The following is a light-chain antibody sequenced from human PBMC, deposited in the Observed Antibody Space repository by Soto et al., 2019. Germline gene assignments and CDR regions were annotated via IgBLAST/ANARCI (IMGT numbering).Light chain of an antibody. CDR2: AAS. Sequence: EIVLTQSPGTLSLSPGERATLSCRSSQTIGTNYIAWYQQKPGQAPRLLIFAASNRATDIPDRFVGGGSGTDFTLTISRLEPEDFAVYYCQHYATYPLTFGGGTKVEI. CDR1: QTIGTNY. CDR3: QHYATYPLT. V-gene: IGKV3-20*01. J-gene: IGKJ4*01.